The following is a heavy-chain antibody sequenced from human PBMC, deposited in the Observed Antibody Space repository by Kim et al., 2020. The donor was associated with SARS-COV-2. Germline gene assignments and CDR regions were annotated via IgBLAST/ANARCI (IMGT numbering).Heavy chain of an antibody. CDR2: ISYDGSNK. D-gene: IGHD2-15*01. CDR3: ARDQVVAATPDYYYYGM. J-gene: IGHJ6*01. Sequence: GGSLRLSCAASGFTFSSYAMHWVRQAPGKGLEWVAVISYDGSNKYYADSVKGRFTISRDNSKNTLYLQMNSLRAEDTAVYYCARDQVVAATPDYYYYGM. CDR1: GFTFSSYA. V-gene: IGHV3-30*04.